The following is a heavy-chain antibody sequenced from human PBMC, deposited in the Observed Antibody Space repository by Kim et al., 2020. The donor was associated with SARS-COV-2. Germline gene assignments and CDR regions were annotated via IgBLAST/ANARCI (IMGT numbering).Heavy chain of an antibody. J-gene: IGHJ6*01. CDR2: ISTTGGYT. CDR1: GFSFSDYY. Sequence: GGSLRLSCAASGFSFSDYYMSWVRQTPGKRLEWVSFISTTGGYTNYADSVKGRFTISRDNTQNSLYLQMNSLRGGDTAVYVCSRVHKSAWYEVDYYYGM. CDR3: SRVHKSAWYEVDYYYGM. D-gene: IGHD6-19*01. V-gene: IGHV3-11*05.